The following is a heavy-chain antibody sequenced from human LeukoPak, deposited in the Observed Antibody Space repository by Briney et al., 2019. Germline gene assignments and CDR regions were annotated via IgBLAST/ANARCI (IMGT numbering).Heavy chain of an antibody. V-gene: IGHV1-2*02. Sequence: ASVKVSCKASGYTFSDYYIHWVRQAPGPGLEWVGWINPKTGGTDYAQRFQGSVTMTRDTSLNTAYMELNRLKFDDTAVFYCARARGLIYSDYDLFDYWGQGTLVTVSS. CDR2: INPKTGGT. J-gene: IGHJ4*02. D-gene: IGHD5-12*01. CDR1: GYTFSDYY. CDR3: ARARGLIYSDYDLFDY.